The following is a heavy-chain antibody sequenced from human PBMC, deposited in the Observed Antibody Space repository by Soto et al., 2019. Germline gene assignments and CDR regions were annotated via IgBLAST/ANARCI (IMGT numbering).Heavy chain of an antibody. D-gene: IGHD3-22*01. V-gene: IGHV3-30*18. CDR2: ISYDGTKK. CDR3: AKPQANFYDSSGYFDF. Sequence: TGGSLRLSCAASGFTFSSFGIHWVRQAPGKGLEWVAVISYDGTKKYYADSVKGRFTISRDNSKNTLYLQMNSLRAEDTAVYYCAKPQANFYDSSGYFDFWGQGTLVTVSS. J-gene: IGHJ4*02. CDR1: GFTFSSFG.